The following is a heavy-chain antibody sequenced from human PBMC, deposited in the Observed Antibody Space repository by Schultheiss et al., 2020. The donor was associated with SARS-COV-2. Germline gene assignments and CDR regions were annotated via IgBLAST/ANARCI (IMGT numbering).Heavy chain of an antibody. CDR2: IYYSGST. V-gene: IGHV4-31*03. CDR3: ARTVGEVWSGYHFDY. CDR1: GGSISSGGYY. D-gene: IGHD3-3*01. J-gene: IGHJ4*02. Sequence: SETLSLTCTVSGGSISSGGYYWSWIRQHPGKGLEWIGYIYYSGSTYYNPSLKSRVTISVDTSKNQFSLKLSSVTAADTAVYYCARTVGEVWSGYHFDYWGQGTLVTVSS.